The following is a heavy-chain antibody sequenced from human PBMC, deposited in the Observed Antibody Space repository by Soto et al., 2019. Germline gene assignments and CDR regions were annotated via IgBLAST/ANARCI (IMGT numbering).Heavy chain of an antibody. CDR3: SRRYYFGSGKYGVDV. CDR1: GGSISSSKNY. V-gene: IGHV4-39*01. CDR2: ISYSGST. D-gene: IGHD3-10*01. Sequence: LSLTCTVSGGSISSSKNYWGWIRQPPGKGLEWIGTISYSGSTYYNPSLDGRVIISADTSKNQFSLKLTSLTAADTAVYYCSRRYYFGSGKYGVDVWGQGTMVTVSS. J-gene: IGHJ6*02.